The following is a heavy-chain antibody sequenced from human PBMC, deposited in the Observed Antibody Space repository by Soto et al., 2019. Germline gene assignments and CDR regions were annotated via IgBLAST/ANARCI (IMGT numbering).Heavy chain of an antibody. D-gene: IGHD3-22*01. CDR3: ARDGTYYYDSSGYYPFDY. CDR2: IIPIFGTA. Sequence: SVKVSCKASGDTFSSYAISWVRQAPGQGLEWMGGIIPIFGTANYAQKFQGRVTITADESTSTAYMELSSLRSEDTAVYYCARDGTYYYDSSGYYPFDYWGQGTLVAVSS. V-gene: IGHV1-69*13. J-gene: IGHJ4*02. CDR1: GDTFSSYA.